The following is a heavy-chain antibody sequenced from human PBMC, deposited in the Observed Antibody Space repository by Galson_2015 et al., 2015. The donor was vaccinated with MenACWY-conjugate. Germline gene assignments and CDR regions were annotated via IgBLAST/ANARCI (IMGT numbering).Heavy chain of an antibody. D-gene: IGHD1-26*01. CDR2: INPGGSST. Sequence: SLRLSCAASGFIFNTYWMHWVRQAPGKGLVWVSRINPGGSSTTYADSVKDRFTISRDNSKNMAYLQMNSLRAEDTAMYHCFAINSGTDFWGQGTLVTVSS. V-gene: IGHV3-74*01. CDR3: FAINSGTDF. J-gene: IGHJ4*02. CDR1: GFIFNTYW.